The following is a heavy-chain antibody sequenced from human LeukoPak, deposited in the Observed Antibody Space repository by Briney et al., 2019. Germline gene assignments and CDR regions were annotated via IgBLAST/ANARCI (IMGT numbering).Heavy chain of an antibody. CDR1: GFTFDNYA. CDR3: VKDVFLGFCSGGSCSAHFDY. V-gene: IGHV3-9*03. Sequence: PGRSLRLSCAASGFTFDNYAKHWVRHAPGKGLEWVSGISWNSGSIVYVDSVKGRFTISRDNAKNSLYLQMDSLRPEDMALYYCVKDVFLGFCSGGSCSAHFDYWGQGTLVTVSS. J-gene: IGHJ4*02. D-gene: IGHD2-15*01. CDR2: ISWNSGSI.